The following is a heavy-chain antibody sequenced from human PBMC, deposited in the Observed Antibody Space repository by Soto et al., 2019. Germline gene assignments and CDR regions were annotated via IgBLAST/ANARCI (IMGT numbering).Heavy chain of an antibody. J-gene: IGHJ4*01. V-gene: IGHV6-1*01. CDR1: GGSVSSNSAG. CDR2: TYYRSKWYY. CDR3: ARGEQYSGRIFDY. D-gene: IGHD1-26*01. Sequence: PSQTLSLTCDITGGSVSSNSAGWSWVRQSPSRGLEWLGRTYYRSKWYYEYAVSVRGRITINPDTSKNQYSLQLNSVTPEDTDVYFCARGEQYSGRIFDYWGQGTLVTVSS.